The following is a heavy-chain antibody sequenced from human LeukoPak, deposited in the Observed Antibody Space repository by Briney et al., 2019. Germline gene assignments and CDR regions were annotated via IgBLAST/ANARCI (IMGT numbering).Heavy chain of an antibody. CDR3: AKDLYQYTTSWFDS. CDR1: GFTFSSYW. D-gene: IGHD2-2*02. CDR2: ISRSSREI. Sequence: GGSLRLSCAASGFTFSSYWMSWVRQAPGKGLEWVSGISRSSREIYYTDSVEGRFTISRDNSKNTLYLQMSSLRVEDTAVYYCAKDLYQYTTSWFDSWGQGTLVTVSS. J-gene: IGHJ5*01. V-gene: IGHV3-23*01.